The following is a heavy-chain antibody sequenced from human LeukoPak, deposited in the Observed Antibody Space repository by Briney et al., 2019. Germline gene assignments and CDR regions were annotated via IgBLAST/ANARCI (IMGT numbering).Heavy chain of an antibody. J-gene: IGHJ4*02. D-gene: IGHD2-2*01. CDR3: ARDCSSTTCNLN. CDR1: GGSFSGYY. CDR2: ISGSSSYI. Sequence: ETLSLTCAVYGGSFSGYYWSWVRQAPGKGLEWVSSISGSSSYIYYAESVKGRFTISRDNAKNSLYLQMSSLRAEDTAVYYCARDCSSTTCNLNWGQGTLVTVSS. V-gene: IGHV3-21*01.